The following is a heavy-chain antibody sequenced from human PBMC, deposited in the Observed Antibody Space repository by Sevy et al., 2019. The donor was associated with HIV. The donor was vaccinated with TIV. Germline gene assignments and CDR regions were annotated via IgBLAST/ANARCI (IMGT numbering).Heavy chain of an antibody. CDR3: ARSAVYDNFTGPPGPFDY. CDR1: GFTFSSYS. D-gene: IGHD3-9*01. Sequence: GGSLRLSCAASGFTFSSYSMNWVRQAPGKELEWVSYISSSSSTIYYADSVKGRFTISRDNAKNSLYLQMNSLRDEDTAVYYCARSAVYDNFTGPPGPFDYWGQGTLVTVSS. CDR2: ISSSSSTI. V-gene: IGHV3-48*02. J-gene: IGHJ4*02.